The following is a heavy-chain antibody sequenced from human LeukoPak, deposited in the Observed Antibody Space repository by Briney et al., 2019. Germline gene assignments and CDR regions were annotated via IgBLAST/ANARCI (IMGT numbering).Heavy chain of an antibody. J-gene: IGHJ2*01. CDR3: AKEPYFDL. V-gene: IGHV3-43D*03. CDR1: GFTFDDYA. Sequence: TGGSLRLSCAASGFTFDDYAMHWVRQAPGKGLEWLSLITWDGGYTYYADSVKGRFTISRDNSKNSLYLQMNSLRAEDTALYYCAKEPYFDLWGRGTLATVSS. CDR2: ITWDGGYT.